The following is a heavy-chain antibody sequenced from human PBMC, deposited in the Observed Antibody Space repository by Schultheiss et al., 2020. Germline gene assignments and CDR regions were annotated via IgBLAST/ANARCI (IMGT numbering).Heavy chain of an antibody. D-gene: IGHD2-15*01. CDR1: GDTFSKFF. J-gene: IGHJ6*02. Sequence: ASVKVSCKASGDTFSKFFMHWVRQAPGRGLEWMGIIDPSGVSRKYAQKFQGRVAMTRDTSTSTVYMELSSLRSEDTAVYYCARGGYCSGGSATGCENYHFAMDVWGQGTTVTVSS. V-gene: IGHV1-46*01. CDR2: IDPSGVSR. CDR3: ARGGYCSGGSATGCENYHFAMDV.